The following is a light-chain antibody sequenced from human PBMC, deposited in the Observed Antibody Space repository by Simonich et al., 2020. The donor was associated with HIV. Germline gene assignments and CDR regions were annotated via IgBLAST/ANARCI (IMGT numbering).Light chain of an antibody. CDR2: DVS. J-gene: IGLJ3*02. V-gene: IGLV2-14*01. CDR3: SSYTSSSTWV. Sequence: QSALTQPPSASGSPGQSVTISCTGTSSDVGGYNYVSWYQQHPGKAPKLMIYDVSKRPSGISYHFSGSKSGNTASLTISGLQAEDEADYFCSSYTSSSTWVFGGGTKLTVL. CDR1: SSDVGGYNY.